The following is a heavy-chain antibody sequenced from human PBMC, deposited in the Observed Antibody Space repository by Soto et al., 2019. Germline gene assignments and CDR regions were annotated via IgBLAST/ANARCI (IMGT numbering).Heavy chain of an antibody. CDR2: VYHSGST. CDR3: AVPGAGDFDY. CDR1: GASISTNDW. D-gene: IGHD6-13*01. J-gene: IGHJ4*02. V-gene: IGHV4-4*02. Sequence: GTLCLTCAVSGASISTNDWWGWVRQPPGKGLEWIGEVYHSGSTNCNPSLKSRVTISIDKSKNQFSLRLTSMTAADTAVYYCAVPGAGDFDYWSQGTLVTVSS.